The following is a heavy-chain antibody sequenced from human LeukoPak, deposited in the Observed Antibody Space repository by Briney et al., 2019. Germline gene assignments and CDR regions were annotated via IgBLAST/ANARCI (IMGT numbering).Heavy chain of an antibody. CDR3: ATGGTYYYSH. Sequence: GGSLRLSCAASGFPFSTYGMHWVRQAPGKGLEWVAVAYGDGNSQYYADSVKGRFTVSKDIAKSTLYVQMNSLRAEDTAVYYCATGGTYYYSHWGQGTLVTVSS. CDR2: AYGDGNSQ. CDR1: GFPFSTYG. J-gene: IGHJ4*02. V-gene: IGHV3-33*01. D-gene: IGHD3-22*01.